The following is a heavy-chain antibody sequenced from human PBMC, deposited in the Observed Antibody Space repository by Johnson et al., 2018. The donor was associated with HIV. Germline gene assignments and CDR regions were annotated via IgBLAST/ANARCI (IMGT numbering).Heavy chain of an antibody. CDR1: GFTFSSYG. J-gene: IGHJ3*02. D-gene: IGHD6-19*01. CDR2: ISYDGNNK. CDR3: ARGIAVSNWVDI. V-gene: IGHV3-30*03. Sequence: QVQLVESGGGVVQPGGSLRLSCAASGFTFSSYGMHWVRQAPGKGLEWVATISYDGNNKYYADSVKGRFTISRDNSKNTLYLQMNSLRAEDTAVYYCARGIAVSNWVDIWGQGTMVTVSS.